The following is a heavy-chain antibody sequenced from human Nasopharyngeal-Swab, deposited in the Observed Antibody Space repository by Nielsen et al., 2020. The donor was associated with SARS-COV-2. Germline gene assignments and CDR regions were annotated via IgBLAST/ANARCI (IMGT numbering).Heavy chain of an antibody. CDR1: GGSVSSGSYY. CDR2: IYYSGST. CDR3: ASSYYYDSSGPEFFDY. V-gene: IGHV4-61*01. Sequence: SETLSLTCTVSGGSVSSGSYYWSWIRQPPGKGLEWIGYIYYSGSTNYNPSLKSRVTISVDTSKNQFSLKLSSVTAADTAVYYRASSYYYDSSGPEFFDYWGQGTLVTVSS. J-gene: IGHJ4*02. D-gene: IGHD3-22*01.